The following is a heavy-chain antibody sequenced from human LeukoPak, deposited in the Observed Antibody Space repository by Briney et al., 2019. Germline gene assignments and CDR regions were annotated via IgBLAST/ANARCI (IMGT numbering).Heavy chain of an antibody. Sequence: GGSLRLSCAASGFTFSSYAMHWVRQARGKGLEYVSAISSNGGSTYYANSVKGRFTISRDNSKNTLYLQMGSLRAEDMAVYYCARGKPEGDYYFDYWGQGTLVTVSS. J-gene: IGHJ4*02. CDR2: ISSNGGST. V-gene: IGHV3-64*01. CDR3: ARGKPEGDYYFDY. D-gene: IGHD1-14*01. CDR1: GFTFSSYA.